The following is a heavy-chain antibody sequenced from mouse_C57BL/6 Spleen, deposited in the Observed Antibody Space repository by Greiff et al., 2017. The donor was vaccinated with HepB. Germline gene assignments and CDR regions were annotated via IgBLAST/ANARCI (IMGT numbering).Heavy chain of an antibody. J-gene: IGHJ2*01. D-gene: IGHD2-3*01. CDR3: ASYDCCSVFDD. V-gene: IGHV1-80*01. Sequence: LQQSGAELVKPGASVKISCKASGYAFSSYWMNWVKQRPGKGLEWIGQIYPGDGDTNYNGKFKGKATMTADHSSSTAYMQLSSLTSADTAVYFCASYDCCSVFDDWGQGTTLTVSS. CDR1: GYAFSSYW. CDR2: IYPGDGDT.